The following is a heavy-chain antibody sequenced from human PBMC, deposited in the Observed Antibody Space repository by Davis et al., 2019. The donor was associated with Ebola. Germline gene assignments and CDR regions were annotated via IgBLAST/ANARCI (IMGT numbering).Heavy chain of an antibody. J-gene: IGHJ2*01. CDR1: GYSFTSYW. V-gene: IGHV5-51*01. CDR3: ARLYGPGHYLNWYFNL. CDR2: IYPSDSDT. Sequence: KVSCKGSGYSFTSYWISWVRQKPGKGLEWMGMIYPSDSDTRYSPSFQGQVIISADKSISTAYLQWNSLQASDTAVYYCARLYGPGHYLNWYFNLWGRGTLVTVSS. D-gene: IGHD3-10*01.